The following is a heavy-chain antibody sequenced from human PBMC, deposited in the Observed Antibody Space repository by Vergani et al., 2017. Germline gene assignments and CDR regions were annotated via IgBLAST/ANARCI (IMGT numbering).Heavy chain of an antibody. V-gene: IGHV1-2*02. D-gene: IGHD5-12*01. CDR1: GYTFTGYY. CDR3: ARDRKVPEDRMATINWFDP. CDR2: INPNSGGT. J-gene: IGHJ5*02. Sequence: QVQLVQSGAEVKKPGASVKVSCKASGYTFTGYYMHWVRQAPGQGLEWMGWINPNSGGTNYAQKFQGRVTMTRDTSISTAYMERSRLRSADTAVYYCARDRKVPEDRMATINWFDPWGQGTLVTVSS.